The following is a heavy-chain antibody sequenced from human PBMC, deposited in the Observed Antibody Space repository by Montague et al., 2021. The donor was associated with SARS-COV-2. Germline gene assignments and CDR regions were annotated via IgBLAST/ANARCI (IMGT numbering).Heavy chain of an antibody. CDR3: ARERAYSISFGGGDYYYYYTMDV. Sequence: SLRLSCAASGFTVSSNYMTWVRQAPGKGLEWVSVIYTDGTSHYADSVKDRFTISTDNSKNTLFLQMNSLRADDTAVYYCARERAYSISFGGGDYYYYYTMDVWGQGTTVTVSS. D-gene: IGHD3-16*01. CDR2: IYTDGTS. CDR1: GFTVSSNY. V-gene: IGHV3-53*01. J-gene: IGHJ6*02.